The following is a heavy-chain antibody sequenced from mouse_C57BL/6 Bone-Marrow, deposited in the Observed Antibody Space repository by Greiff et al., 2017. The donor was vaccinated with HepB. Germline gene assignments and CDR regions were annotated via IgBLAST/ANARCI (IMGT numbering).Heavy chain of an antibody. J-gene: IGHJ4*01. Sequence: VQLKESGPELVKPGASVKISCKASGYSFTDYNMNWVKQSNGKSLEWIGVINPNYGTTSYNQKFKGKATLTVDQSSSTAYMQLNSLTSEDSAVYYCARPITTVVEGAMDYWGQGTSVTVSS. D-gene: IGHD1-1*01. V-gene: IGHV1-39*01. CDR1: GYSFTDYN. CDR3: ARPITTVVEGAMDY. CDR2: INPNYGTT.